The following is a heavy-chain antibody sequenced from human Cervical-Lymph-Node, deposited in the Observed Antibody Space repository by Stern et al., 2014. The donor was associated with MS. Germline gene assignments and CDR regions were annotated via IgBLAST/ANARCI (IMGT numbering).Heavy chain of an antibody. CDR2: LNPNSDDP. V-gene: IGHV1-2*06. CDR1: GYDFTGFF. CDR3: AREATRIIVGIDY. Sequence: QMQLVQSGAKMKKPGASVRVSCKASGYDFTGFFIHWVRQVPGQGLEWMGRLNPNSDDPTYAQNCQDRVTLTRDTSIGTAYLELSRLTSADTAVYYCAREATRIIVGIDYWGQGTPVTVSS. J-gene: IGHJ4*02. D-gene: IGHD2/OR15-2a*01.